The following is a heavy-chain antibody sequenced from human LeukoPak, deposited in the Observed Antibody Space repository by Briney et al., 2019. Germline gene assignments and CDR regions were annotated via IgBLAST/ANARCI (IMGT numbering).Heavy chain of an antibody. J-gene: IGHJ5*02. V-gene: IGHV4-39*07. Sequence: SETLSLTCTVSGGSISSSSYYWGWIRQPPGKGLGWIGSIYYSGSTYYNPSLKSRVTISVDTSKNQFSLKLSSVTAADTAVYYCARDRVPYDSSGYFTYNWFDPWGQGTLVTVSP. D-gene: IGHD3-22*01. CDR1: GGSISSSSYY. CDR2: IYYSGST. CDR3: ARDRVPYDSSGYFTYNWFDP.